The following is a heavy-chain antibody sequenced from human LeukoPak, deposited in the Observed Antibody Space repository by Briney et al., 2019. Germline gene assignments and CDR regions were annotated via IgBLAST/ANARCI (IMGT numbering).Heavy chain of an antibody. D-gene: IGHD3-10*02. CDR2: LHSSGDT. J-gene: IGHJ4*02. CDR1: GGSISAYY. Sequence: SETLSLTCVVSGGSISAYYWNWIRQPAGKGLGWIGLLHSSGDTNYNPSLRSRVTMSLDTSKNHFSLNLTSVTAADTAVYYCATMFGESADFDHWGQGTLVTVSS. V-gene: IGHV4-4*07. CDR3: ATMFGESADFDH.